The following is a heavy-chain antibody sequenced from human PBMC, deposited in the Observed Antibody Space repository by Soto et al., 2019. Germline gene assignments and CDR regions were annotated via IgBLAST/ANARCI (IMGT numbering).Heavy chain of an antibody. CDR3: AREGGSYDSGGYLIRGAFDI. Sequence: SETLSLTCSVSGDSISRIDYYWTWIRQHPEKGLEWIGNIYFRGNTYYSPSLESRLTISVDTSKNQFSLKLTSVTAADTAVYYCAREGGSYDSGGYLIRGAFDIWGQGTMVTVSS. CDR1: GDSISRIDYY. D-gene: IGHD3-22*01. J-gene: IGHJ3*02. CDR2: IYFRGNT. V-gene: IGHV4-31*03.